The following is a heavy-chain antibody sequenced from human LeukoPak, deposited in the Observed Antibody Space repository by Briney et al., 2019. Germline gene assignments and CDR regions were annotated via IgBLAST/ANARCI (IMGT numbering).Heavy chain of an antibody. Sequence: SETLSLTCTVSGYSISSGYYWGWIRQPPGKGLEWIGSIYHSGSTYYNPSLKSRVTISVDTSKNQFSLKLSSVTAADTAVYYCARGIGITMIGDDAFDIWGQGTMVTVSS. CDR1: GYSISSGYY. CDR3: ARGIGITMIGDDAFDI. CDR2: IYHSGST. J-gene: IGHJ3*02. D-gene: IGHD3-22*01. V-gene: IGHV4-38-2*02.